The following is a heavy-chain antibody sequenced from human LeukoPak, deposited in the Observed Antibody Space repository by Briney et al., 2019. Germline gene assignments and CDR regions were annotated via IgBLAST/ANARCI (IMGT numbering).Heavy chain of an antibody. CDR2: ISYDGSNK. Sequence: GGSLRLSCAASGFTFSSYSMNWVRQAPGKGLEWVAVISYDGSNKYYADSVKGRFTISRDNSKNTLYLQMNSLRAEDTAVYYCASYYDSSGYYSSWGQGTLVTVSS. V-gene: IGHV3-30*03. CDR1: GFTFSSYS. CDR3: ASYYDSSGYYSS. J-gene: IGHJ4*02. D-gene: IGHD3-22*01.